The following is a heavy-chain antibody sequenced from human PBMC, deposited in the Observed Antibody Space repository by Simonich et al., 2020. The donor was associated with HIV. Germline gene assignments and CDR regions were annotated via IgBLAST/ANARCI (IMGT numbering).Heavy chain of an antibody. CDR2: IGSDGNNK. CDR3: ASDGGTMGDFDF. CDR1: GFTFSHYG. D-gene: IGHD3-16*01. Sequence: QVQLVESGGGVVQPGRSLRLSCAASGFTFSHYGMHWVRQAPGKGLEWVAVIGSDGNNKYYTDSVKGRFTISRDNSKDTLYLQMNSLRAEDTAVYYCASDGGTMGDFDFWGQGTLVTVSS. J-gene: IGHJ4*02. V-gene: IGHV3-33*01.